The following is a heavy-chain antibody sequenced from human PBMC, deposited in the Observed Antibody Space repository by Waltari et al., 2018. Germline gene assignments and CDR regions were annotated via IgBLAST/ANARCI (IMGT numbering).Heavy chain of an antibody. V-gene: IGHV4-34*01. J-gene: IGHJ4*02. CDR2: VNHIGGT. CDR3: ARRRGGYLSDY. D-gene: IGHD5-12*01. Sequence: QVQLQQWGAGLLKPSETLSLTCAVYGGSFSDYFWIWIRQPPGKGLEWIGEVNHIGGTNYNPSRGSRVIISVDASKNQFSLMLKSVTAADTAVYYCARRRGGYLSDYWGQGTLVTVSS. CDR1: GGSFSDYF.